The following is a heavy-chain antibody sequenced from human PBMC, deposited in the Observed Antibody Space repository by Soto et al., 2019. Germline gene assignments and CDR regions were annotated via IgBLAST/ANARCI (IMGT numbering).Heavy chain of an antibody. Sequence: PGESLKISCKGSGYRFSKYWIGWVRQMPGKGLEWMGIIYPDDSDSRYSPSFQGQVTISADKAISTAYLQWSSLKASDTAMYYCALNYGFGIHYGLDVWGQGTTVTVSS. V-gene: IGHV5-51*01. CDR3: ALNYGFGIHYGLDV. CDR1: GYRFSKYW. CDR2: IYPDDSDS. D-gene: IGHD3-10*01. J-gene: IGHJ6*02.